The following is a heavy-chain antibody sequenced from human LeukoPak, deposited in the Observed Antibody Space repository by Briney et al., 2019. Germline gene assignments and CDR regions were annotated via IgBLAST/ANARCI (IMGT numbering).Heavy chain of an antibody. CDR1: GGSISSSSYY. CDR3: ARESGYSYHWGY. CDR2: IYYSGST. Sequence: PSETLSLTCTVSGGSISSSSYYWGWIRQPPGKGLEWIGSIYYSGSTYYNPSLKSRVTISVDTSKNQFSLKLSSVTAADTAVYYCARESGYSYHWGYWGQGTLVTVSS. V-gene: IGHV4-39*07. J-gene: IGHJ4*02. D-gene: IGHD5-18*01.